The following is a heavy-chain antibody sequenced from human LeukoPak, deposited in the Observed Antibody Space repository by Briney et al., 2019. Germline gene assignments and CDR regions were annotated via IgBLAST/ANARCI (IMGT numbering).Heavy chain of an antibody. D-gene: IGHD2-15*01. CDR3: AREACNGNSCYLLDY. CDR1: GFTFSSYD. J-gene: IGHJ4*02. V-gene: IGHV3-13*01. Sequence: GGSLRPSCAASGFTFSSYDMHWVRQATGKGLEWVSTITTSGDRYYPGSVKGRFTISRENAKNSLYLQMNSLRAGDTAMYYCAREACNGNSCYLLDYWGQGTLVTVSS. CDR2: ITTSGDR.